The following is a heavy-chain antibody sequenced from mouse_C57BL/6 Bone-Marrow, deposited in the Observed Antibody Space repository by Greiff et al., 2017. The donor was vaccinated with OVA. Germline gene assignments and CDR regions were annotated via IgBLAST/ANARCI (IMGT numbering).Heavy chain of an antibody. Sequence: QVQLQQSGPELVKPGASVKLSCKASGYAFSSSWMNWVKQRPGKGLEWIGRIYPGDGDTNYNGKFKGKATLTADKSSSTAYMQLSSLTAEDSAVYCCAVRTTVDYWGQGTTLTVSS. V-gene: IGHV1-82*01. J-gene: IGHJ2*01. CDR3: AVRTTVDY. CDR2: IYPGDGDT. CDR1: GYAFSSSW. D-gene: IGHD1-1*01.